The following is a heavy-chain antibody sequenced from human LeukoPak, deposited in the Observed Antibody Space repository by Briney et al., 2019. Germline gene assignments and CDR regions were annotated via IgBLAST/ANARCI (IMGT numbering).Heavy chain of an antibody. Sequence: SETLSLTCTVSGGSISSSSYYWGWIRQPPGKGLEWIGSIYYSGSTYYNPSLKSRVTISVDTSKNQFSLKLSSVTAADTAVYYCARDRDSSSRYFDYWGQGTLVTVSS. D-gene: IGHD5-18*01. CDR2: IYYSGST. V-gene: IGHV4-39*07. CDR3: ARDRDSSSRYFDY. J-gene: IGHJ4*02. CDR1: GGSISSSSYY.